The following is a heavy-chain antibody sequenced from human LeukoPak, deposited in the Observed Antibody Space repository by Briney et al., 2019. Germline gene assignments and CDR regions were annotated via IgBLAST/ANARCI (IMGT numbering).Heavy chain of an antibody. Sequence: PGGSLRLSCAPSGFTFSSYGMHWVRQAPGKGLEWVAVIWYDGSKKYYADSVEGRFTIARDNSRNTLYLQMNSLRAEDTAVYYCAKDQDYFDYWGQGALVTVSS. CDR1: GFTFSSYG. J-gene: IGHJ4*02. CDR2: IWYDGSKK. CDR3: AKDQDYFDY. V-gene: IGHV3-33*06.